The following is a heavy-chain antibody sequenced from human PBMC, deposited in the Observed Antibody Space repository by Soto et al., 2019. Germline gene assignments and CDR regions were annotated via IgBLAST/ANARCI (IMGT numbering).Heavy chain of an antibody. Sequence: QVQLVESGGGVVQPGRSLRLSCAASGFTFSSYGMHWVRQAPGKGLEWVAVISYDGSNKYYADSVKGRFTISRDNSKNTRYLQMNSVRAEDTAVYYCAKDQSGYYDFWSGYYTGHYFDYWGQGTLVTVSS. CDR3: AKDQSGYYDFWSGYYTGHYFDY. CDR1: GFTFSSYG. V-gene: IGHV3-30*18. D-gene: IGHD3-3*01. CDR2: ISYDGSNK. J-gene: IGHJ4*02.